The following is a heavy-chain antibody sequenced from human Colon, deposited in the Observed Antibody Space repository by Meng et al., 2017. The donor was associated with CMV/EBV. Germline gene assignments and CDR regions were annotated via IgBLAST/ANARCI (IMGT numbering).Heavy chain of an antibody. V-gene: IGHV1-46*01. CDR2: INPSGGST. Sequence: ASVKVSCKASGYTFTSYYMHWVRQAPGQGLEWMGIINPSGGSTSYAQKFQGRVTMTRDTSTSTVYMEPSSLRFDDTAVYYCARDFGYTNSGTRVWFDPWGQGTLVTVSS. CDR1: GYTFTSYY. D-gene: IGHD7-27*01. J-gene: IGHJ5*02. CDR3: ARDFGYTNSGTRVWFDP.